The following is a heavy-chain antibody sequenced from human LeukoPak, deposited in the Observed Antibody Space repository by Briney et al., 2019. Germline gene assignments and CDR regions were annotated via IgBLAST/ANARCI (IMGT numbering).Heavy chain of an antibody. V-gene: IGHV4-34*01. D-gene: IGHD3-22*01. Sequence: PSETLSLTCAVYGGSFSGYYWSWIRQPPGKGLEWIGEINHSGSTNYNPSLKSRVTISVDTSKNQFSLKLSSVTAADTAVYYCARSTYYYDSSGYYRTDAFDIWGQGTMVTVSS. CDR2: INHSGST. CDR1: GGSFSGYY. CDR3: ARSTYYYDSSGYYRTDAFDI. J-gene: IGHJ3*02.